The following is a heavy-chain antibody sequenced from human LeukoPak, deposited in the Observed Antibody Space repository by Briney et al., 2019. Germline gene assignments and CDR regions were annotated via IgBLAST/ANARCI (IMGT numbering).Heavy chain of an antibody. CDR2: INHSGST. CDR1: GGSFSGYY. J-gene: IGHJ4*02. D-gene: IGHD3-10*01. Sequence: RPSETLSLTCAVYGGSFSGYYWSWIRQPPGKGLEWIGEINHSGSTNYNPSLKSRVTISVDTSKNQFSLKLSSVTAADTAVYYCARSGGYWGQGTLVTVSS. CDR3: ARSGGY. V-gene: IGHV4-34*01.